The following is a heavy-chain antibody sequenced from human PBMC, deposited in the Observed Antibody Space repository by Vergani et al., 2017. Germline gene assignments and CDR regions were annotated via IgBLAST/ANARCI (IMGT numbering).Heavy chain of an antibody. V-gene: IGHV1-46*01. CDR2: INPSGGST. J-gene: IGHJ6*03. CDR3: ASLASYNWNPLLYMDV. Sequence: QVQLVQSGAEVKKPGASVKVSCKASGYTFTSYYMHWVRQAPGQGLEWMGIINPSGGSTSYAQKFPGRVTMTRDTSTSTVYMELSCLRSEDTAVYYCASLASYNWNPLLYMDVWGKGTTVTVSS. CDR1: GYTFTSYY. D-gene: IGHD1-20*01.